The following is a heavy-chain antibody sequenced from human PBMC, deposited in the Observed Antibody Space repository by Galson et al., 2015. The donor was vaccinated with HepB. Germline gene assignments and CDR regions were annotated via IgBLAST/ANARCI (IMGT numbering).Heavy chain of an antibody. CDR1: GYTFTSYD. CDR3: ARAGSYCGGDCYSGGAFDI. D-gene: IGHD2-21*01. CDR2: MNPNSGNT. V-gene: IGHV1-8*01. J-gene: IGHJ3*02. Sequence: SVKVSCKASGYTFTSYDINWVRQATGQGLEWMGWMNPNSGNTGYAQKFQGRVTMTRNTSISTAYMELSSLRSEDTAVYYCARAGSYCGGDCYSGGAFDIWGQGTMVTVSS.